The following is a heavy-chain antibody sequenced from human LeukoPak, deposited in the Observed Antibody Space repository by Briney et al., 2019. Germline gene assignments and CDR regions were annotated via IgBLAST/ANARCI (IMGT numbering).Heavy chain of an antibody. V-gene: IGHV3-23*01. CDR2: IGGSGGNT. J-gene: IGHJ4*02. CDR1: GFTFSSAP. Sequence: PGGSLRLSCAASGFTFSSAPMSWVRQAPGKGLERVSVIGGSGGNTNYADSVRGRFTISRDNSKNTLYLQMNSLRAEDTAVYYCAQWHTVDYWGQGTLVTVSS. CDR3: AQWHTVDY. D-gene: IGHD2-8*01.